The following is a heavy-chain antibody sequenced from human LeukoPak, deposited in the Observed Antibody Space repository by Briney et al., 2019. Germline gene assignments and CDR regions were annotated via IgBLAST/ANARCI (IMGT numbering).Heavy chain of an antibody. CDR2: STKNGSGYST. CDR3: PRIFYYEPGGYYPDH. CDR1: GCTFSDHH. V-gene: IGHV3-72*01. Sequence: GGSLRLSCAAAGCTFSDHHIYLVRQPPRKLVELSGRSTKNGSGYSTVFVASVKGRFSISRGEPKHSLYLQMNGLKTEDTAVYYCPRIFYYEPGGYYPDHWGRGTMVTVSS. J-gene: IGHJ4*02. D-gene: IGHD3-22*01.